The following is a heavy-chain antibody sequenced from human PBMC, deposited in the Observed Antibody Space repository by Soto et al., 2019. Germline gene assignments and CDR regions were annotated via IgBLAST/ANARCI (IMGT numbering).Heavy chain of an antibody. CDR1: GGSISSSSYY. V-gene: IGHV4-39*07. D-gene: IGHD2-2*01. Sequence: SETLSLTCTVSGGSISSSSYYWGWIRQPPGKGLEWIGSIYYSGSTYYNPSFKSRVTISVDTSKNQFSLKLSSVTAADTAVYYCARDGCSSTSCYAFDIWGQGTMVTVSS. CDR3: ARDGCSSTSCYAFDI. J-gene: IGHJ3*02. CDR2: IYYSGST.